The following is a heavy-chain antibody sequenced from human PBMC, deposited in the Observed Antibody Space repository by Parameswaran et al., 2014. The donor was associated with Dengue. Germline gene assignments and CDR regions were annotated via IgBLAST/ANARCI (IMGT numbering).Heavy chain of an antibody. J-gene: IGHJ3*02. CDR3: ARSLAGYSSGEGFDAFDI. Sequence: WIRQPPGKGLEWVSSISSSSSYIYYADSVKGRFTISRDNAKNSLYLQMNSLRAEDTAVYYCARSLAGYSSGEGFDAFDIWGQGTMVTVSS. CDR2: ISSSSSYI. D-gene: IGHD6-19*01. V-gene: IGHV3-21*01.